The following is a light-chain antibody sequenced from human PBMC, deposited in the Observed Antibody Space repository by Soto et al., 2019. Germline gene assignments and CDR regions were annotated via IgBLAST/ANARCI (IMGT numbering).Light chain of an antibody. Sequence: SALTPPASVSGPPGQSITISCTGTSSDVGGYNYVSWYQQHPGKAPKLMIYDVSNRPSGVSNRFSGSKSGNTASLTISGLQAEDEADYYCSSYTSSSTRVFGTGTKVTVL. CDR2: DVS. V-gene: IGLV2-14*01. J-gene: IGLJ1*01. CDR3: SSYTSSSTRV. CDR1: SSDVGGYNY.